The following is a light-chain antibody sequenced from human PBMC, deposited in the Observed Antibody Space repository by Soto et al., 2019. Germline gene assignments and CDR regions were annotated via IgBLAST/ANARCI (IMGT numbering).Light chain of an antibody. J-gene: IGLJ1*01. Sequence: QSVLTQSPSASGTPGQRVTISCSGSRSNIGRNFAYWYQQLPGTAPKLLIYGNSNRPSGVPDRFSGSKSGTSASLAITGLQAEDEADYYCHSYDSSLSGYVFGTGTKVTVL. CDR3: HSYDSSLSGYV. V-gene: IGLV1-40*01. CDR1: RSNIGRNF. CDR2: GNS.